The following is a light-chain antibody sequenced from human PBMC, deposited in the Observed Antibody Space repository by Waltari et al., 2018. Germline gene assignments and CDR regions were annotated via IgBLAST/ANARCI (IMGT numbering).Light chain of an antibody. V-gene: IGLV1-51*02. J-gene: IGLJ3*02. CDR3: GTWDSSLHSGV. Sequence: QSVLTQPPSVSAAPGQKVTISCSGSSSNIGNNYVSWYQQLPGPAPKLLSSENNKRPSGIPDRFSGSKAGTSATLGITGLQTGDEADYYCGTWDSSLHSGVFGGGTKLTVL. CDR2: ENN. CDR1: SSNIGNNY.